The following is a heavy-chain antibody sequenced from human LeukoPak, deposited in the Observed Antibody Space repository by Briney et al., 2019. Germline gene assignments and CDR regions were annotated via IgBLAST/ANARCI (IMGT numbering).Heavy chain of an antibody. CDR2: ISYDGSNK. Sequence: PGGSLRLSCAASGFTFSSYGMHWVRQAPGKGLEWVAVISYDGSNKYYADSVKGRFTTSRDNSKNTLYLQMNSLRAEDTAVYYCAKEYGSGGAMSAFDIWGQGTMVTVSS. V-gene: IGHV3-30*18. CDR3: AKEYGSGGAMSAFDI. J-gene: IGHJ3*02. D-gene: IGHD3-10*01. CDR1: GFTFSSYG.